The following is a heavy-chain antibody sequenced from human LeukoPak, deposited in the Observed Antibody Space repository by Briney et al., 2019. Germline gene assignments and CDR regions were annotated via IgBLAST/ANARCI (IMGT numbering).Heavy chain of an antibody. CDR3: ARAASRYYDSSGYT. Sequence: SETLSLPCTVSGGPIRIYYWSWIRQPAGKGLVWIGRIYTSWSTNYNPSLKSPVTISVDTSKNQFCLKLSSVTAADTAVSYSARAASRYYDSSGYTLGQGTLVTVSS. CDR1: GGPIRIYY. CDR2: IYTSWST. J-gene: IGHJ5*02. D-gene: IGHD3-22*01. V-gene: IGHV4-4*07.